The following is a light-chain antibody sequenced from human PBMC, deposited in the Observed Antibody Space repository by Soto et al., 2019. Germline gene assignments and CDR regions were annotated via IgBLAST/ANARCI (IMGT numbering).Light chain of an antibody. CDR2: SAS. CDR3: QQYNNWPPIT. CDR1: QSISSN. Sequence: EIVMTQSPATLFVSPGERATLSCRASQSISSNLAWYQQKPGQAPRVLIYSASTRATGIPARFSGSGSGTEFTLTISSLQSEDFAVYYCQQYNNWPPITFGQGTRLAIK. V-gene: IGKV3-15*01. J-gene: IGKJ5*01.